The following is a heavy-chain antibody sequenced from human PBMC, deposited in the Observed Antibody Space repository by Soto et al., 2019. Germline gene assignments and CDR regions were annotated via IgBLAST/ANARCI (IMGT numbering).Heavy chain of an antibody. D-gene: IGHD5-12*01. J-gene: IGHJ4*02. CDR2: MNPGSGDT. V-gene: IGHV1-8*01. CDR3: ARGSGDGYNSYYFDY. Sequence: ASVKVSCKASGYSFTNNDVTWVRQATGQGLEWMGWMNPGSGDTGYAQKFQGRVTITADESTSTAYMELSSLRSEDTAVYYCARGSGDGYNSYYFDYWGQGTLVTVSS. CDR1: GYSFTNND.